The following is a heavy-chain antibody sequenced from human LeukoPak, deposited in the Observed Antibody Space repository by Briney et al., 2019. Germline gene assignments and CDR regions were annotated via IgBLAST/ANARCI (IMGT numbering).Heavy chain of an antibody. Sequence: GGSLRLSCAASGFTFSSYGMPWVRQAPGKGLEWVAIIWYDGSHKYYADSVKGRFTISRDNPKNTLYLQMNSLRAEDTAVYYCAKSHCGSFSCSRAEFWGQGTLVTVSS. J-gene: IGHJ4*02. V-gene: IGHV3-33*06. CDR3: AKSHCGSFSCSRAEF. D-gene: IGHD2-2*01. CDR2: IWYDGSHK. CDR1: GFTFSSYG.